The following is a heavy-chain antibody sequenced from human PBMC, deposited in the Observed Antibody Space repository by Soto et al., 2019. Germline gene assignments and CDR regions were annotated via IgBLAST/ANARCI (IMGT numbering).Heavy chain of an antibody. CDR3: ARKEVPAASDYYGMDV. CDR2: IDPSDSYT. V-gene: IGHV5-10-1*01. J-gene: IGHJ6*02. Sequence: GESLKISCKGSGFSFTNYWISWVRQMPGKGLEWMGRIDPSDSYTNYSPSFQGHVTISADKSISTAYLQWSSLKASDTAMYYCARKEVPAASDYYGMDVWGQGTSVTVS. D-gene: IGHD2-2*01. CDR1: GFSFTNYW.